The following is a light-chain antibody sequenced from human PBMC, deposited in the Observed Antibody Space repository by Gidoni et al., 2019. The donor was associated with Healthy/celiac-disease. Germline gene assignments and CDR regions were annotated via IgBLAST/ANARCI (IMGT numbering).Light chain of an antibody. Sequence: QSVLTQPPSASGPPGQTVTISCSGSSSNIGSNYVYWYQQLPGTAPKLLIYRNNQRPSGVPDRFSGSKSGPSASLAISGLRSEDEADYYCAAWDDSLSGRVFGGGTKLTVL. CDR1: SSNIGSNY. CDR2: RNN. J-gene: IGLJ3*02. CDR3: AAWDDSLSGRV. V-gene: IGLV1-47*01.